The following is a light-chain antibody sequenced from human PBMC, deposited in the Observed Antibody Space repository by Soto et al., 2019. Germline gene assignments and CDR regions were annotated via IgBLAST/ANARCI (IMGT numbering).Light chain of an antibody. Sequence: QSALTQPASVSGSPGQSITISCTGTSSDVGSYNLVSWYQQHPGKAPQLLIYEGSKRPSGVSNRFSGSKSGSTASLTVSGLQAEDEADYYCSSYAGDTTSDVVFGGGTQVTVL. CDR1: SSDVGSYNL. CDR2: EGS. V-gene: IGLV2-23*01. CDR3: SSYAGDTTSDVV. J-gene: IGLJ2*01.